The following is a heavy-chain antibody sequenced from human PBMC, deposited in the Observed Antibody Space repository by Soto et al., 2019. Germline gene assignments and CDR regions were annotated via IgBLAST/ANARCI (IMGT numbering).Heavy chain of an antibody. CDR2: IYYSGST. J-gene: IGHJ4*02. Sequence: SETLSLTCTVSGGSISSYYWSWIRQPPGKGLEWIGYIYYSGSTNYNPSLKSRVTISVDTSKNQFSLKLSSVTAADTAVYYCARDRRGALGDAYYFDYWGQGTLVTVSS. CDR3: ARDRRGALGDAYYFDY. D-gene: IGHD2-21*02. V-gene: IGHV4-59*01. CDR1: GGSISSYY.